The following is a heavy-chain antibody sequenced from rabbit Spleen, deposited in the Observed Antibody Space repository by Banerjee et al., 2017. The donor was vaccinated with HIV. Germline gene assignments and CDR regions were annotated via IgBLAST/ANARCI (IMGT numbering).Heavy chain of an antibody. Sequence: QSLEESGGDLVKPGASLTLTCTASGFTLSNYWICWVRQAPGKGLEWIGYIDPIFGSTDYASWVNGRFSISRENTQNTVFLQMTSLTASDTATYFCARVRDYTNGWGVGNYFDLWGPGTLVTVS. CDR1: GFTLSNYW. V-gene: IGHV1S40*01. CDR2: IDPIFGST. J-gene: IGHJ4*01. D-gene: IGHD4-1*01. CDR3: ARVRDYTNGWGVGNYFDL.